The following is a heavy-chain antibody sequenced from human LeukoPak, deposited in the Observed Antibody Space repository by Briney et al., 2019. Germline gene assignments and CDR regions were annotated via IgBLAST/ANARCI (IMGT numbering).Heavy chain of an antibody. J-gene: IGHJ3*02. CDR2: IKQGGSVK. D-gene: IGHD3-22*01. CDR1: GFTFSDYW. V-gene: IGHV3-7*01. CDR3: ARDLTYYYDSSGLHDAFDI. Sequence: PGGSLRLSCAASGFTFSDYWLSWVRQAPGKGLEWVANIKQGGSVKYYVDSVKGRFTISRDNAKNSLFLQMNSLRAEDTAVYYCARDLTYYYDSSGLHDAFDIWGQGTMVTVSS.